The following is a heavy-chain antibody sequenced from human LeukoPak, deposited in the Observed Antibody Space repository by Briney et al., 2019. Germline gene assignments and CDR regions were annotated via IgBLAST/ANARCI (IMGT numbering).Heavy chain of an antibody. CDR1: GFTFSSYG. J-gene: IGHJ4*02. CDR3: ASGNWNNVVY. Sequence: GGSLRLSCAASGFTFSSYGMTWVRQAPGKGLEWVSSISRSGGTTYYADSVKGRFTISRDNAKNSLYLQVNSLRAEDTAVYYCASGNWNNVVYWGQGTLVTVSS. D-gene: IGHD1/OR15-1a*01. CDR2: ISRSGGTT. V-gene: IGHV3-48*03.